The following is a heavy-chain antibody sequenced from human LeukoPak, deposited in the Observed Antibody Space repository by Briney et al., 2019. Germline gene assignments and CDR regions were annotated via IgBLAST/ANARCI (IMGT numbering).Heavy chain of an antibody. CDR2: ISNSGGST. D-gene: IGHD3-22*01. CDR1: GFTFSKYA. CDR3: AKHMIVVVTEPSDAFDI. J-gene: IGHJ3*02. Sequence: GGSLSLSCAASGFTFSKYAMSWVSQAPGKGLEWVSGISNSGGSTYYADSVKGRFTISRDNSKNTLYLQMNSLRAEDTAVYYCAKHMIVVVTEPSDAFDIWGQGTMVTVSS. V-gene: IGHV3-23*01.